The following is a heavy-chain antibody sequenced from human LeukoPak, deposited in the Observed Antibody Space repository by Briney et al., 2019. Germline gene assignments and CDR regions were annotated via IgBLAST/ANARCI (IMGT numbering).Heavy chain of an antibody. CDR2: IKQDGSGK. CDR3: ARDGYYDFWSGNGLQIYFDY. CDR1: GFTFSSYW. D-gene: IGHD3-3*01. V-gene: IGHV3-7*01. J-gene: IGHJ4*02. Sequence: GGSLRLSCAASGFTFSSYWMSWVRQAPGKGLEWVANIKQDGSGKYYVNSVKGRFTISRDNAKNSLYLQMNSLRAEDTAVYYCARDGYYDFWSGNGLQIYFDYWGQGTLVTVSS.